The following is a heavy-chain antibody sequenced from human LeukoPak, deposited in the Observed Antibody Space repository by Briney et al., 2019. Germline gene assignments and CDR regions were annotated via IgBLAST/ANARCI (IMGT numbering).Heavy chain of an antibody. Sequence: PSQTLSLTCTVSGGSISSSSYYWGWLRQPPGKGLEWIGSIYYSGSTYYNPSLKSRVTISVDTSKNQFSLKLSSVTAADTAVYYCARGLGSFDPWGQGTLVTVSS. CDR3: ARGLGSFDP. CDR1: GGSISSSSYY. D-gene: IGHD3-10*01. V-gene: IGHV4-39*07. CDR2: IYYSGST. J-gene: IGHJ5*02.